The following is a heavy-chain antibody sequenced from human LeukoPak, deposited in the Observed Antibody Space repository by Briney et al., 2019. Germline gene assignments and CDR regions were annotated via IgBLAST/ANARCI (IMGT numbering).Heavy chain of an antibody. Sequence: PSETLSLTCTVSGGSISSYYWGGIRQPPGKGLEWIGYIYYSGSTNYNPSLKSRVTISVDTSKNQFSLKLSSVTAADTAVYYCARDGRGDDYGDYYFDYWGQGTLVTVSS. CDR2: IYYSGST. CDR1: GGSISSYY. D-gene: IGHD4-17*01. CDR3: ARDGRGDDYGDYYFDY. J-gene: IGHJ4*02. V-gene: IGHV4-59*01.